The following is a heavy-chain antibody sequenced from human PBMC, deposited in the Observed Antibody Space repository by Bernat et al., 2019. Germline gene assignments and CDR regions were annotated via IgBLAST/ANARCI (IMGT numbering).Heavy chain of an antibody. CDR2: INSDGSST. CDR1: GFTFSSYW. J-gene: IGHJ3*02. V-gene: IGHV3-74*01. CDR3: ARSRPFLNYYGSGSYYNWAFDI. Sequence: EVQLVESGGGLVQPGGSPRLSCAASGFTFSSYWMHWVRQAPGKGLVWVSRINSDGSSTSYADSVKGRFTISRDNAKNTLYLQMNSLRAEDTAVYYCARSRPFLNYYGSGSYYNWAFDIWGQGTMVTVSS. D-gene: IGHD3-10*01.